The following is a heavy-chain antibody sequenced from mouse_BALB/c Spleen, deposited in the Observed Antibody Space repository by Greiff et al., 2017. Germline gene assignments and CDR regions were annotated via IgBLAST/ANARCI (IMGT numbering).Heavy chain of an antibody. V-gene: IGHV1S135*01. J-gene: IGHJ3*01. CDR3: ARSWYYGSKRDWFAY. Sequence: VQLQQSGPELEKPGASVKISCKASGYSFTGYNMNWVKQSNGKSLEWIGYINPYNGGTSYNQKFKGKATLTVDKSSSTAYMHLNSLTSEDSAVYYCARSWYYGSKRDWFAYWGQGTLVTVSA. D-gene: IGHD1-1*01. CDR2: INPYNGGT. CDR1: GYSFTGYN.